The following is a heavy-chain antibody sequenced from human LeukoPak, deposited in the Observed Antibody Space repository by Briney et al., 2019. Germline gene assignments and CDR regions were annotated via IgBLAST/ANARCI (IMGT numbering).Heavy chain of an antibody. J-gene: IGHJ4*02. CDR2: ISGSGGST. CDR3: AKVTMMVRGYFDY. CDR1: GFTFSSYA. Sequence: GGSLRLSCAASGFTFSSYAMSWVRQAPGKGLEWVSAISGSGGSTYYADSVKGRFTISRDSSKNTLYLQMNSLRAEDTAVYYCAKVTMMVRGYFDYWGQGTLVTVSS. V-gene: IGHV3-23*01. D-gene: IGHD3-10*01.